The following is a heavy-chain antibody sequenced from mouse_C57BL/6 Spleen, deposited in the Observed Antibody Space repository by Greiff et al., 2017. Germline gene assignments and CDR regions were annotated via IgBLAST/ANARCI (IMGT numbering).Heavy chain of an antibody. CDR1: GYTFTSYG. Sequence: VQLQQSGAGLARPGASVKLSCAASGYTFTSYGISWVQQGPGQGLEWIGEIYPRSGNTYYNETFKGKDTLAADKSSSTAYMELRSLTSEDSAVYLCSRREECDDGWSWFAYWGQGTLDTVSA. CDR2: IYPRSGNT. CDR3: SRREECDDGWSWFAY. J-gene: IGHJ3*01. D-gene: IGHD1-1*02. V-gene: IGHV1-81*01.